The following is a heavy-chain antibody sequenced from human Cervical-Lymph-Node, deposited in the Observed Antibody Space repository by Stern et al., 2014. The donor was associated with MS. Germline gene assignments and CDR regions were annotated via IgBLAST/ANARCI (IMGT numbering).Heavy chain of an antibody. CDR3: ARERKVERSARVFVSFDV. V-gene: IGHV4-34*01. CDR2: INHSGKT. Sequence: VQLQQWGAGLLRPSETLSLTCAVHGASFTDNYWSWIRQTPGKGLEWIGEINHSGKTHHNPSLMSRVTLSVDTSKTQFSRKLNSGTAADTAVYYCARERKVERSARVFVSFDVWGQGTLLTVSS. J-gene: IGHJ3*01. D-gene: IGHD1-1*01. CDR1: GASFTDNY.